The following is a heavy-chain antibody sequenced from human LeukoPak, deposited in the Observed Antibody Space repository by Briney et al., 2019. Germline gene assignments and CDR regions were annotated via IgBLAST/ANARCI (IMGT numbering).Heavy chain of an antibody. Sequence: PSETPSLTCAVSGGSISSGGYSWSWIRQPPGKGLEWIGYIYHSGSTYYNPSLKSRVTISVDRSKNQFSLKLSSVTAADTAMYYCARGSLRIKTGYNWFDPWGQGTLVTVSS. D-gene: IGHD1-14*01. CDR2: IYHSGST. CDR3: ARGSLRIKTGYNWFDP. J-gene: IGHJ5*02. V-gene: IGHV4-30-2*01. CDR1: GGSISSGGYS.